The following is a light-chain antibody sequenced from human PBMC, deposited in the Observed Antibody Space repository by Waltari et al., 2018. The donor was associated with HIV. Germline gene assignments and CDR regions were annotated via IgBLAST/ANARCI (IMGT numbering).Light chain of an antibody. CDR2: GPS. CDR1: QTLNNNY. J-gene: IGKJ2*03. CDR3: QQYGSSPYS. Sequence: EVELTQSPDPLSLSPGETATLSCRATQTLNNNYFAGYQQRPGQAPRLLIYGPSSRATGISDRFSGSGSETDFTLTITRLGPEDSAVYWCQQYGSSPYSFGQGTKLEI. V-gene: IGKV3-20*01.